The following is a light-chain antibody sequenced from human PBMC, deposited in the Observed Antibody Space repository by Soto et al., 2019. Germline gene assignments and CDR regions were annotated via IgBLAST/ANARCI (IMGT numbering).Light chain of an antibody. CDR1: QSVSSY. J-gene: IGKJ1*01. Sequence: EIVLTQSPATLSLSPGERATLSCRASQSVSSYLAWYQQKPGQAPRLLIYDASNRATGIPARFSGGGSGTDFTLTISSLEPVDFAVYYCQQRSDWPPTFGQGTKVEIK. CDR3: QQRSDWPPT. V-gene: IGKV3-11*01. CDR2: DAS.